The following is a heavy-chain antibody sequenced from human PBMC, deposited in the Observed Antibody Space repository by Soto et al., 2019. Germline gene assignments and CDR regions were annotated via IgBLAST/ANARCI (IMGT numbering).Heavy chain of an antibody. D-gene: IGHD3-16*01. J-gene: IGHJ4*02. Sequence: ASVKVSCKAAGYTFTCYYMHCVRQAPGQGLEWMGWINPNSGVTNYAQKFQGRVTMTRDTSIRTAYMELSSLRSDDTAVYYCARGAVPLITLGGWISWVFDFWAQGTLVNVSS. CDR2: INPNSGVT. CDR3: ARGAVPLITLGGWISWVFDF. CDR1: GYTFTCYY. V-gene: IGHV1-2*02.